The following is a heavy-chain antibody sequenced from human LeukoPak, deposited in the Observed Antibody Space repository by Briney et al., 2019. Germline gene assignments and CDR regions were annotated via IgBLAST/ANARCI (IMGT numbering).Heavy chain of an antibody. CDR1: GFTFSRYW. CDR2: IKEDGSVK. V-gene: IGHV3-7*02. J-gene: IGHJ4*02. CDR3: AASITMFAY. D-gene: IGHD3-10*01. Sequence: PGGSLRLSCAASGFTFSRYWMSWVRQAPGKGLEWVANIKEDGSVKYYVESVKGRFTISRDNAKNSLYLQMNSLRAEDTAVYYCAASITMFAYWGQGTLVTVSS.